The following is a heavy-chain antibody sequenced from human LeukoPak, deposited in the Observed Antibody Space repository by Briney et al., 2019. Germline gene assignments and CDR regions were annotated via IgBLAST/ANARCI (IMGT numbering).Heavy chain of an antibody. CDR1: GGSISGKY. Sequence: PSETLSLTCIVSGGSISGKYWSWIRQPAGKGLEWIGRINTSGNTNYNPSLKSRVTMSADTSKNQFSLELTSVTAADTAVYYCASPRSSSGWDGDFDYWGQGTLVTVSS. V-gene: IGHV4-4*07. J-gene: IGHJ4*02. CDR2: INTSGNT. CDR3: ASPRSSSGWDGDFDY. D-gene: IGHD6-19*01.